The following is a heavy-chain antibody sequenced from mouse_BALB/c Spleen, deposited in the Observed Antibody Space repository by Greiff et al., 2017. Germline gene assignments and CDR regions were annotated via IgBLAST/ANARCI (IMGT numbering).Heavy chain of an antibody. CDR2: INSNGGST. D-gene: IGHD2-10*01. CDR3: ARVSYYGNPWFAY. V-gene: IGHV5-6-3*01. Sequence: EVQLVESGGGLVQPGGSLKLSCAASGFTFSSYGMSWVRQTPDKRLELVATINSNGGSTYYPDSVKGRFTISRDNAKNTLYLQMSSLKSEDTAMYYCARVSYYGNPWFAYWGQGTLVTVSA. CDR1: GFTFSSYG. J-gene: IGHJ3*01.